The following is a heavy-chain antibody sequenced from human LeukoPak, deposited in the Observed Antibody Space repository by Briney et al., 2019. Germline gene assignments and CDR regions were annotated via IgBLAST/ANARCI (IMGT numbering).Heavy chain of an antibody. Sequence: ASVKVSCKASGYTFTGYYMHWVRQAPGQGLEWMGWINPNSGGTNYAQKFQGRVTITADKSTSTAYMELSSLRSEDTAVYYCARDNIYYYDSSGKYNWFDPWGQGTLVTVSS. D-gene: IGHD3-22*01. V-gene: IGHV1-2*02. CDR3: ARDNIYYYDSSGKYNWFDP. CDR1: GYTFTGYY. J-gene: IGHJ5*02. CDR2: INPNSGGT.